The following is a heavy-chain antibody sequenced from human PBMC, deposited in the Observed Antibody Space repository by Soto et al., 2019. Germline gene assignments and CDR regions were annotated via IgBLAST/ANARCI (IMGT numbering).Heavy chain of an antibody. CDR3: ARARQRDTGRGLDV. D-gene: IGHD5-18*01. V-gene: IGHV4-59*01. CDR2: ISYSGST. CDR1: GDSINNYF. J-gene: IGHJ6*02. Sequence: SETLSLTCTISGDSINNYFWNWIRQSPGKGLEWIGYISYSGSTSYNPSRQSRVTISSDTSKNQFSLELSSVTAADTAVYYCARARQRDTGRGLDVWGQGTTVTVSS.